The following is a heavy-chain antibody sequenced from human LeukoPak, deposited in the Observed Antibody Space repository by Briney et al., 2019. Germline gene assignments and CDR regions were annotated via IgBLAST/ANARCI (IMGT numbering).Heavy chain of an antibody. CDR3: ARSSVKTTVVTHDY. CDR1: GGSFSGYY. D-gene: IGHD4-23*01. Sequence: SETLSLTCAVYGGSFSGYYWSWIRQPPGKGLEWIGEINHSGSTKYNPSLKSRVTISVDTSKNQFSLKLSSVTAADTAVYYCARSSVKTTVVTHDYWGQGTLVTVSS. V-gene: IGHV4-34*01. CDR2: INHSGST. J-gene: IGHJ4*02.